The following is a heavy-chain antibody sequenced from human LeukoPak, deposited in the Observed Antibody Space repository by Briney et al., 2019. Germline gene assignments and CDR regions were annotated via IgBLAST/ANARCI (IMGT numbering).Heavy chain of an antibody. D-gene: IGHD1-1*01. Sequence: MSWVRXAPXXGLEWVSAISGSGGSTYYADSVKGRFTISRDNSKNTLYLQMNSLRAEDTAVYYCAKAPRVRVYFDYWGQGTLVTVSS. CDR3: AKAPRVRVYFDY. CDR2: ISGSGGST. V-gene: IGHV3-23*01. J-gene: IGHJ4*02.